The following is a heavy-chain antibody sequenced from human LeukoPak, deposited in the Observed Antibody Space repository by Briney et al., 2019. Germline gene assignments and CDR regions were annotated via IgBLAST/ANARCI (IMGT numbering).Heavy chain of an antibody. CDR1: GFTFDDYA. J-gene: IGHJ4*02. Sequence: GGSLRLSCAASGFTFDDYAMHWVRQAPGKGLEWVSGISWNSGSIVYADSVKGRFTISRDNAKNSLYLQMNSLRAEDTALYYCAKAGWFGELRLGYFDYWGQGTLVTASS. CDR3: AKAGWFGELRLGYFDY. CDR2: ISWNSGSI. V-gene: IGHV3-9*01. D-gene: IGHD3-10*01.